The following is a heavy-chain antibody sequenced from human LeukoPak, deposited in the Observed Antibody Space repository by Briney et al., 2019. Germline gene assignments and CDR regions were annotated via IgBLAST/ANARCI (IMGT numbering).Heavy chain of an antibody. CDR3: ARARRGTALDAFDI. CDR1: GFTFSSYW. D-gene: IGHD3-16*01. J-gene: IGHJ3*02. Sequence: GGSLRLSCAASGFTFSSYWMHWVRQAPGKGLVWVSRIKTDGSTTSYADSVKDRFTISRDNAKNTMYLRMNSLRAEDTAVYYCARARRGTALDAFDIWGQGTMVTVSS. CDR2: IKTDGSTT. V-gene: IGHV3-74*01.